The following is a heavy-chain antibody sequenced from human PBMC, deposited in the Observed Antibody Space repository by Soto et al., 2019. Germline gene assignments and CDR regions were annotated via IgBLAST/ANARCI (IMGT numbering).Heavy chain of an antibody. CDR2: IYYSGST. CDR1: GVSISSSNYY. CDR3: ARQFLTIFGVVIPNWFDP. D-gene: IGHD3-3*01. J-gene: IGHJ5*02. Sequence: SETLSLTCTVSGVSISSSNYYWGWIRQPPGKGLEWIGSIYYSGSTYYNPSLKSRVTISVDTSKNQFSLKLSSVGAADTAVYYCARQFLTIFGVVIPNWFDPWGQGTPVTVSS. V-gene: IGHV4-39*01.